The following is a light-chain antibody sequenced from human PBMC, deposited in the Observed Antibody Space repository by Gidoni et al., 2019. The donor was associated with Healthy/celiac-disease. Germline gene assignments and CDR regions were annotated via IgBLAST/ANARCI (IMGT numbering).Light chain of an antibody. J-gene: IGKJ3*01. Sequence: IHFTHSPSFLSASVGDRVTITCRASQGISSYLALYQQKQGKAPKLLIYAASTLQSGVPSRFSGSGSGIEFTLTNSSLKPEDFETYYCQQLNSYTVTFGPGKKVDMK. V-gene: IGKV1-9*01. CDR3: QQLNSYTVT. CDR1: QGISSY. CDR2: AAS.